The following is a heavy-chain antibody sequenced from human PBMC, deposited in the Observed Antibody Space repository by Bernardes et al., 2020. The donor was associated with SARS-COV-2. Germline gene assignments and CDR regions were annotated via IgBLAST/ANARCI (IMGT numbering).Heavy chain of an antibody. D-gene: IGHD1-1*01. CDR1: GFAFGYYA. J-gene: IGHJ4*02. V-gene: IGHV3-23*01. Sequence: GGSLRLSCAAAGFAFGYYAMTWVRRAPGEGLEWVSVITDNGGDTYYGDSLKGRFTVSRDNSKNMLYLQMNSLRAEDTGIYYCAKLKGNSAMEFFDYWGQGTLVAVSS. CDR3: AKLKGNSAMEFFDY. CDR2: ITDNGGDT.